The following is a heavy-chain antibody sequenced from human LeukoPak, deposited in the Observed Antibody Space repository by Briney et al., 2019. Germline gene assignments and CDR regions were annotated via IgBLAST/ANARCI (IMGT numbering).Heavy chain of an antibody. CDR1: GGSFSGYY. CDR3: ARAEYSSSIYYYGLDV. CDR2: INHSGST. D-gene: IGHD6-6*01. Sequence: SETLSLTCAVYGGSFSGYYWSWIRQPPGKGLEWIGEINHSGSTNYNPSLKGRVTISVDTSKNQFSLKLSSVTAADTAVYYCARAEYSSSIYYYGLDVWGQGTTVTVSS. J-gene: IGHJ6*02. V-gene: IGHV4-34*01.